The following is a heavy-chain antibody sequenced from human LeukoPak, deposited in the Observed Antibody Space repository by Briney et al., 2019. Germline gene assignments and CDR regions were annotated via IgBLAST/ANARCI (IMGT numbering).Heavy chain of an antibody. CDR1: GFTFSGYA. V-gene: IGHV3-23*01. CDR3: ATYGSGSNYRRAFDY. D-gene: IGHD3-10*01. CDR2: ITSSGGTT. Sequence: PGGSLRLSCAASGFTFSGYAMSWVRQAPGEGLDWVSGITSSGGTTYYADSVKGRLTISRDNSKSTLYLEMNSLKAEDTAVYYCATYGSGSNYRRAFDYWGQGTLVTVSS. J-gene: IGHJ4*02.